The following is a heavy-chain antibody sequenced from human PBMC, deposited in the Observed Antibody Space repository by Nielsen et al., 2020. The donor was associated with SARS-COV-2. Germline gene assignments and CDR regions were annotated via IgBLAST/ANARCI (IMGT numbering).Heavy chain of an antibody. J-gene: IGHJ4*02. Sequence: SETLSLTCAVYGGSFSGYYWSWIRQPPGKGLEWIGEINHSGSTNYNPSLKSRVTISVDTSKNQFSLKLSSVTAADTAVYYCARGGYSYGYGYRGQGTLVTVSS. V-gene: IGHV4-34*01. CDR2: INHSGST. D-gene: IGHD5-18*01. CDR1: GGSFSGYY. CDR3: ARGGYSYGYGY.